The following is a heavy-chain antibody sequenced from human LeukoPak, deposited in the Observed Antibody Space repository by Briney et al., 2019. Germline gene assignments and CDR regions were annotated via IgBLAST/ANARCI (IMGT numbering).Heavy chain of an antibody. CDR1: GFTFSNYW. CDR3: TRTYYESGGYLFDY. CDR2: INSDGGTT. D-gene: IGHD3-22*01. J-gene: IGHJ4*02. Sequence: PGGSLRLSCAASGFTFSNYWMHWVRQTPGKGLVWVSRINSDGGTTSYADSVKGRFTISRDNAKNTLYLQMNSLRGGETAVYYCTRTYYESGGYLFDYWGQGTLVTVSS. V-gene: IGHV3-74*01.